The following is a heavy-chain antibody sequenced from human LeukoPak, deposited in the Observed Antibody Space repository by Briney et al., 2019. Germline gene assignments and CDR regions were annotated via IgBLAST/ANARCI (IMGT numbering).Heavy chain of an antibody. CDR3: ARHPILRFLEWLGTPPPADAFDI. V-gene: IGHV4-34*01. D-gene: IGHD3-3*01. Sequence: PFEILSLTCAVYGGSFSGYYWSWIRQPPGKGLEWIGEINHSGSTNYNPSLKSRVTVSVDTSKNQFSLKLSSVTAADTAVYYCARHPILRFLEWLGTPPPADAFDIWGQGTMVTFSS. CDR2: INHSGST. CDR1: GGSFSGYY. J-gene: IGHJ3*02.